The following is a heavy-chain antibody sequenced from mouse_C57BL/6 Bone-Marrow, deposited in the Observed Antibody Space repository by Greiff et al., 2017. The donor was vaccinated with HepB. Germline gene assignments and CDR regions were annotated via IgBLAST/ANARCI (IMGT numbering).Heavy chain of an antibody. CDR3: ARRDSNYVYWYFDV. Sequence: QVQLQQSGAELARPGASVKLSCKASGYTFTSYGISWVKQRTGQGLEWIGEIYPRSGNTYYNEKFKGKATLTADKSSSTAYMELRSLTSEDSAVYFCARRDSNYVYWYFDVWGTGTTVTVSS. CDR2: IYPRSGNT. V-gene: IGHV1-81*01. D-gene: IGHD2-5*01. CDR1: GYTFTSYG. J-gene: IGHJ1*03.